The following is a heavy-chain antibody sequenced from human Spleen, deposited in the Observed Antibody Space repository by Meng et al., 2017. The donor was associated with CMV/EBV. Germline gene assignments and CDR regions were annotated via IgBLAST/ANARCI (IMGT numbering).Heavy chain of an antibody. CDR3: ARDTQAVHYYDMDV. D-gene: IGHD2-15*01. CDR2: INPDSGGT. Sequence: ASVKVSCKASGYTFTGYYMHWVRQAPGQGLEWMGWINPDSGGTNYAQNFQGRVTMTRDTSISTAYMELSRLRSDDTAMYYCARDTQAVHYYDMDVWGLGTTVTVSS. CDR1: GYTFTGYY. J-gene: IGHJ6*02. V-gene: IGHV1-2*02.